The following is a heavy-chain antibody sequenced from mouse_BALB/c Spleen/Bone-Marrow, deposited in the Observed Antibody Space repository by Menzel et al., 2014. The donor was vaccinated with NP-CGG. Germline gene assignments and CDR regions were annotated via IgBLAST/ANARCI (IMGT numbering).Heavy chain of an antibody. CDR3: ARSDGYRVMDY. V-gene: IGHV1-82*01. CDR1: GYAFSSPW. J-gene: IGHJ4*01. Sequence: VQLQESGPELVKPGASVKISCKASGYAFSSPWVNWVKQRPGQGPEWIGRIYPGDGDIYYNGKFKGKATLTADKSSSTAYMQLSSLTSVDSAVYFCARSDGYRVMDYWGQGTSVTVSS. CDR2: IYPGDGDI. D-gene: IGHD2-3*01.